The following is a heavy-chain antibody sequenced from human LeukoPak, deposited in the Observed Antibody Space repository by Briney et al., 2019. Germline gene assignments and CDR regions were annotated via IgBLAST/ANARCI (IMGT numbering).Heavy chain of an antibody. J-gene: IGHJ3*02. CDR3: ARRRGPDYGDYPFDAFDI. Sequence: GESLKISCKGSGYSFTSYWIGWVRQMPGKGLEWMGIIYPGDSDTRYSPSFQGQVTISADKSISTAYLQWSSLKASDTATYYCARRRGPDYGDYPFDAFDIWGQGTMVTVSS. D-gene: IGHD4-17*01. CDR1: GYSFTSYW. V-gene: IGHV5-51*01. CDR2: IYPGDSDT.